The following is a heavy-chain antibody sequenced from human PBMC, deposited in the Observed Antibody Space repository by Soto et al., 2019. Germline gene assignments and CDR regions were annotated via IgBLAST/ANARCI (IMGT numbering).Heavy chain of an antibody. J-gene: IGHJ5*02. CDR2: ISWNSGDK. CDR1: GFTFDAYA. Sequence: EVQLVESGGGLVQPGRSLRLSCAASGFTFDAYAMHWVRQAPGKGLGWVAGISWNSGDKGYADFVKGRFTISRDNAKNTLDLQMNSLRAEDTAFYYCANDMCIVLVPRAPGAVDPWGQGTLVTVSS. D-gene: IGHD2-2*01. V-gene: IGHV3-9*01. CDR3: ANDMCIVLVPRAPGAVDP.